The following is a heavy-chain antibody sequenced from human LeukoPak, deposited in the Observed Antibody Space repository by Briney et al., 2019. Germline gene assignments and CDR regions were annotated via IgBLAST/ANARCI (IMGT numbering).Heavy chain of an antibody. CDR3: ASLVGVSLYY. J-gene: IGHJ4*02. V-gene: IGHV3-15*01. CDR2: IRVRSDGGTT. CDR1: GFTFSYAW. Sequence: GGSLRLSCAGSGFTFSYAWMTWVRQGPGKGLECVGHIRVRSDGGTTDYAAPVKGRFTISRDDSKNTLYLQMDSLQTEDTAVYYCASLVGVSLYYWGQGTLVTVSS. D-gene: IGHD1-26*01.